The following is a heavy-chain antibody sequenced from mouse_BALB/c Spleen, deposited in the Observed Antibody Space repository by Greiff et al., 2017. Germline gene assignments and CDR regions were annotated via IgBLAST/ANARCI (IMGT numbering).Heavy chain of an antibody. CDR2: ISYSGST. CDR3: ARSLYGNYNYYAMDY. CDR1: GYSITSDYA. V-gene: IGHV3-2*02. D-gene: IGHD2-10*02. J-gene: IGHJ4*01. Sequence: EVQLQESGPGLVKPSQSLSLTCTVTGYSITSDYAWNWIRQFPGNKLEWMGYISYSGSTSYNPSLKSRISITRDTSKNQFFLQLNSVTTEDTATYYCARSLYGNYNYYAMDYWGQGTSVTVSS.